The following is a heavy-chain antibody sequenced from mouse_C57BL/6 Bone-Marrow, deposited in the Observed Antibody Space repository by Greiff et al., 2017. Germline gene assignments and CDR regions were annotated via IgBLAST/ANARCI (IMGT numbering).Heavy chain of an antibody. Sequence: QVQLQQSGAELVRPGSSVKLSCKASGYTFTSYWMDWVKQRPGQGLEWIGNIYPSDSETHYNQKFKDKATLTVDKSSSTAYMQLSSLTSEDSAVYYCARFYDGYYDYFDYWGQGTTLTVSS. J-gene: IGHJ2*01. D-gene: IGHD2-3*01. CDR3: ARFYDGYYDYFDY. CDR2: IYPSDSET. V-gene: IGHV1-61*01. CDR1: GYTFTSYW.